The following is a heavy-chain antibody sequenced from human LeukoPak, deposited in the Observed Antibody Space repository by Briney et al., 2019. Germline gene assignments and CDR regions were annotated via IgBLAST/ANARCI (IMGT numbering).Heavy chain of an antibody. J-gene: IGHJ4*02. Sequence: SETLSLTCTVSGGSISSSSYYWGWIRQPPGKGLEWIGSIYYSGSTYYNPSLKSRVTISVDTSKNQFSLKLSSVTAADTAVYYCARQPGVDYWGQGTLVTVSS. CDR1: GGSISSSSYY. D-gene: IGHD4-17*01. V-gene: IGHV4-39*01. CDR2: IYYSGST. CDR3: ARQPGVDY.